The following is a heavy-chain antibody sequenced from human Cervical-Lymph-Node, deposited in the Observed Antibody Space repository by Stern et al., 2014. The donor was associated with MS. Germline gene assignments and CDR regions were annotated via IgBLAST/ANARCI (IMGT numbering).Heavy chain of an antibody. D-gene: IGHD3-22*01. CDR2: ISTTGDSI. J-gene: IGHJ4*02. CDR3: VRGRSGYYYDY. V-gene: IGHV3-48*02. CDR1: VFTFSSYS. Sequence: VQLVESGGGLVKPGGSLSLSCAASVFTFSSYSMNWVRQAPGKGLEWISRISTTGDSIYYTDSVKGRFTISRDNAKNSLHLQMNSLRDEDTAVYYCVRGRSGYYYDYWGQGTLVTVSS.